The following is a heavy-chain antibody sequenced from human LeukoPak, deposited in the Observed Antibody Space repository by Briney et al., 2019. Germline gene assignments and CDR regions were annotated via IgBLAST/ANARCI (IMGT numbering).Heavy chain of an antibody. J-gene: IGHJ5*02. D-gene: IGHD2-2*01. CDR2: IIPILGIA. CDR3: ARDPPSGYCSSTSCFP. CDR1: GGTFSSYT. V-gene: IGHV1-69*04. Sequence: SVKVSCKASGGTFSSYTISWVRQAPGQGLEWMGRIIPILGIANYAQKFQGRVTITADKSTSTAYMELSSLRSEDTAVYSCARDPPSGYCSSTSCFPWGQGTLVTVSS.